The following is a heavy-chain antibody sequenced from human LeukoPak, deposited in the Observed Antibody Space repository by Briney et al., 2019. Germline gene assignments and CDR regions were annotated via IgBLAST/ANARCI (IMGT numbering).Heavy chain of an antibody. CDR3: ARRGVFGSDNYFEY. J-gene: IGHJ4*01. CDR2: VYYSGVT. V-gene: IGHV4-39*01. Sequence: SETLSLTCSVAGASVYSGDYYWAWISQPPGQSLEYIGAVYYSGVTFDNPSLSGRITMSVDTSKNQFSLNLASVTATDTAIYYCARRGVFGSDNYFEYWGQGILVIVSS. CDR1: GASVYSGDYY. D-gene: IGHD3-10*01.